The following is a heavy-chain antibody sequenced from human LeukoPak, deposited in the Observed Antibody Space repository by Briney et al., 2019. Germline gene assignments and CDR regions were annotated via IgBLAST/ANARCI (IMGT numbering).Heavy chain of an antibody. J-gene: IGHJ5*02. D-gene: IGHD3-16*01. Sequence: ASVKVSCKASGYTFTSYDINWVRQATGQGLEWMGWMNPNNGNTGYAQKFQGRVTMTRNTSISTAYMELSSLRSEDTAVYYCARGVWGDGLYWFDPWGQGTLVTVSS. CDR2: MNPNNGNT. CDR3: ARGVWGDGLYWFDP. CDR1: GYTFTSYD. V-gene: IGHV1-8*01.